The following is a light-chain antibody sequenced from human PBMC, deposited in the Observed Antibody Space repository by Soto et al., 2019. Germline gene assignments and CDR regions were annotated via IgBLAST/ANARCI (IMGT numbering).Light chain of an antibody. J-gene: IGKJ1*01. CDR3: QHYNNWPPWT. CDR1: QSVSSN. V-gene: IGKV3-15*01. Sequence: DIVMTQSPDTLSVSPGERATLSCRASQSVSSNLAWYQQEPGQPPRLLIYGASTRATGIPARFSGSGSGTEFTLTISSLQSEDFAVYYCQHYNNWPPWTFGQGTKVDIK. CDR2: GAS.